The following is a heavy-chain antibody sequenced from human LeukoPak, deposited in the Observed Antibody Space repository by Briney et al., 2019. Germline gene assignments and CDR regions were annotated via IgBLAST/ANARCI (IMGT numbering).Heavy chain of an antibody. J-gene: IGHJ2*01. CDR2: IYYSGST. Sequence: PSETLSLTCTVSGGSISSSSYYWGWVRQPPGKGLEWIGSIYYSGSTYYNPSLKSRVTISVDTSKNQFSLKLSSVTAADTAVYYCARRWYYDSSGQGGWYFDLWGRGTLVTVSS. CDR1: GGSISSSSYY. CDR3: ARRWYYDSSGQGGWYFDL. D-gene: IGHD3-22*01. V-gene: IGHV4-39*07.